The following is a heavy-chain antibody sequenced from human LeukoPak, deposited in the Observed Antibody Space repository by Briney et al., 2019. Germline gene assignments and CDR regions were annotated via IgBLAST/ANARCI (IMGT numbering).Heavy chain of an antibody. CDR2: IYYSGST. J-gene: IGHJ4*02. CDR3: AKVSWESTNQDFDC. CDR1: GGSISNY. D-gene: IGHD5/OR15-5a*01. Sequence: SETLSLTCTVSGGSISNYWGWIRQPPGKGLEWIGYIYYSGSTNYNPSLKSRVTISVDTSKNQFSLKLSSVTAADTAVYYCAKVSWESTNQDFDCWGQGTLVTVSS. V-gene: IGHV4-59*01.